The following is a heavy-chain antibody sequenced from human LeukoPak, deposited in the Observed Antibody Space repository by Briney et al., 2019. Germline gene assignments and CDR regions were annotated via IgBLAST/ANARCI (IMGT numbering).Heavy chain of an antibody. CDR3: AREERADYDFWSGYADNWYFDF. CDR1: GGSISNYY. Sequence: SETLSLTCSVSGGSISNYYWSWIRQPPGKGLEWIGHVYYTGTTNYNPSLQSRVTISVDTSKNQLSLKLTPVTAAATGVYYCAREERADYDFWSGYADNWYFDFWGRGTLVTVSS. D-gene: IGHD3-3*01. J-gene: IGHJ2*01. CDR2: VYYTGTT. V-gene: IGHV4-59*12.